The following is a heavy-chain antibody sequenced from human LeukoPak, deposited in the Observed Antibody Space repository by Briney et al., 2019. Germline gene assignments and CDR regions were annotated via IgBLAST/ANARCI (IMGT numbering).Heavy chain of an antibody. J-gene: IGHJ4*02. CDR2: IAFDGNLK. Sequence: PGRSLRLSCAASGFTFSNYAMHWVRQAPGKGLEWVAVIAFDGNLKYYADSVKGRFTISRDNPKNTLYLQMSSLRAEDTAVYYCARDQTPHYDILTGYYFHYWGQGTLVTVSS. V-gene: IGHV3-30-3*01. CDR3: ARDQTPHYDILTGYYFHY. CDR1: GFTFSNYA. D-gene: IGHD3-9*01.